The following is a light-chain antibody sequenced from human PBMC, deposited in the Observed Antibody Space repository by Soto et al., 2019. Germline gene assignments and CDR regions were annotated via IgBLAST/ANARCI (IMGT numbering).Light chain of an antibody. J-gene: IGKJ1*01. Sequence: EVVMTQSPATLSLSPRDRATLSCRPSQSVGSNLAWYQQKPGQAPRLLIYGASTRATGIPARFSGSGSGTEFTLTISSLQSEDFAVYYCQQYNNWPRTFGQGTKVDIK. CDR3: QQYNNWPRT. CDR1: QSVGSN. CDR2: GAS. V-gene: IGKV3-15*01.